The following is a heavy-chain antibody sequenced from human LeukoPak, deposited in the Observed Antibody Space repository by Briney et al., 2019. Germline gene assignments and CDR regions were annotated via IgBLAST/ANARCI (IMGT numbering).Heavy chain of an antibody. CDR2: ISSSSSTM. V-gene: IGHV3-48*01. CDR1: GFTFSNYN. Sequence: GGSLRLSCAASGFTFSNYNMNWVRQAPGKGLEWVSYISSSSSTMPYADSVKGRFTISRDNAKNSLYLQMDSLRAEDTAVYYCARKGQYYNAMDVWGQGTTVTVSS. J-gene: IGHJ6*02. CDR3: ARKGQYYNAMDV.